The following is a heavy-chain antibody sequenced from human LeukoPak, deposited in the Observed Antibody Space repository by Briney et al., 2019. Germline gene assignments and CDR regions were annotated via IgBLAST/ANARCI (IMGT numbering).Heavy chain of an antibody. CDR1: GFSFSDYY. D-gene: IGHD2-15*01. J-gene: IGHJ4*02. CDR2: ISSSGSST. Sequence: GGSLRLSCAASGFSFSDYYMNWIRQAPGEGLEWVSYISSSGSSTYYADSVKGRFTISRENAKNSLYLQMDSLRADDTAVYYCAREVAVAALDYWGQGTLVTVSS. CDR3: AREVAVAALDY. V-gene: IGHV3-11*01.